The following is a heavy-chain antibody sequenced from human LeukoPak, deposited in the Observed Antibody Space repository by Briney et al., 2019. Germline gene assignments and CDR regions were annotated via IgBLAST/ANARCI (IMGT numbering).Heavy chain of an antibody. CDR1: GYTFTGYY. CDR3: VFDYYDSSGYSMAGLPY. V-gene: IGHV1-2*02. CDR2: INPNSGGT. Sequence: ASVKVSCEASGYTFTGYYMHWVRQAPGQGLEWMGWINPNSGGTNYAQKFQGRVTMTRDTSISTAYMELSRLRSDDTAVYYCVFDYYDSSGYSMAGLPYWGQGTLVTVSS. D-gene: IGHD3-22*01. J-gene: IGHJ4*02.